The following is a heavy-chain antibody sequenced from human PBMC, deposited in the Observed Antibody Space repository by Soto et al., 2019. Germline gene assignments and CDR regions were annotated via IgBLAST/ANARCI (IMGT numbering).Heavy chain of an antibody. CDR3: GREKSSAVDY. Sequence: PSETLSLTCTVSGGSISSYYWSWIRQPPGKGLEWIGYIYYSGSTNYNPSLKSRVTISVDTSKNQFSLKLSSVTAADTAVYYCGREKSSAVDYWGQGTLVTVSS. D-gene: IGHD3-22*01. J-gene: IGHJ4*02. V-gene: IGHV4-59*01. CDR2: IYYSGST. CDR1: GGSISSYY.